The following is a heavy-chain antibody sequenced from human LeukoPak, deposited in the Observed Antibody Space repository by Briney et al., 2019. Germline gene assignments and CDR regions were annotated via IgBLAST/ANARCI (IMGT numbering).Heavy chain of an antibody. D-gene: IGHD1-26*01. J-gene: IGHJ4*02. CDR1: GFTVSNAW. CDR3: MANVGFDY. Sequence: GGSLRLSCAASGFTVSNAWMSWVRQAPGKGLQWVSSISGSGRSTYYADSVKGRFTISRDSSKNTLFLQMNSLRVEDTAVYYCMANVGFDYWGQGTLVTVSS. CDR2: ISGSGRST. V-gene: IGHV3-23*01.